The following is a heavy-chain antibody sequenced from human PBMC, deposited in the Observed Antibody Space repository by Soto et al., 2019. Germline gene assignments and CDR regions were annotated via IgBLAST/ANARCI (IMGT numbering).Heavy chain of an antibody. Sequence: QITLKESGPTLVKPTQTLTLTCSFSGFSLSSVGVGVGWIRQPPGKPLQWLALIYWYDDKRYSPSVKTRLTITNDTAKNQVVLTMTNSDPVDTVTYYCAHTLDCGQGRFDYWGQGTLVTVSS. CDR3: AHTLDCGQGRFDY. V-gene: IGHV2-5*01. J-gene: IGHJ4*02. D-gene: IGHD3-9*01. CDR2: IYWYDDK. CDR1: GFSLSSVGVG.